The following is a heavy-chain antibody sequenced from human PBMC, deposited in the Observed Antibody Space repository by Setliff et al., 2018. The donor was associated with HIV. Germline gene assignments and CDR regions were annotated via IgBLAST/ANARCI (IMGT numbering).Heavy chain of an antibody. CDR2: FYPGTGGT. Sequence: ASVKVSCKTSGYTFNDFVIHWVRQAPGQRPEYMGWFYPGTGGTGYSPRFQGRLTFSRDTSATTAHVEVNSLTSEDTAVYYCARAAPGGGNDYFGHWGQGALVTVSS. V-gene: IGHV1-3*01. J-gene: IGHJ4*02. CDR3: ARAAPGGGNDYFGH. D-gene: IGHD3-16*01. CDR1: GYTFNDFV.